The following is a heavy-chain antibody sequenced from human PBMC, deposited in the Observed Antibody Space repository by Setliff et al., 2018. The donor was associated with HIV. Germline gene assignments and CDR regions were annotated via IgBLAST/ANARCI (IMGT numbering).Heavy chain of an antibody. CDR1: EGYITGYY. J-gene: IGHJ4*02. D-gene: IGHD3-22*01. CDR2: IFYSGTT. CDR3: ARFNALLGSSTYYDY. V-gene: IGHV4-59*01. Sequence: SETLSLTCTVSEGYITGYYWTWIRQPPGRGLEWIGYIFYSGTTKFNPSLKSRAAISVDSSNNQFSLKMTSVTAAGTAVYFCARFNALLGSSTYYDYWGPGLLVTVSS.